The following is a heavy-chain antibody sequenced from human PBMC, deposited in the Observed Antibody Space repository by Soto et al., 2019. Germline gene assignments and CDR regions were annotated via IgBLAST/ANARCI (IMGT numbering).Heavy chain of an antibody. CDR2: IYYSGST. CDR1: GGSISSYY. CDR3: ARGYRWLDY. Sequence: SETLSLTCTVSGGSISSYYWSWIRQPPGKGLEWIGYIYYSGSTNYNPSLKSRVTISVDTPKNQFSLKLSSVPAADTAVYYCARGYRWLDYWGQGTLVTVSS. J-gene: IGHJ4*02. V-gene: IGHV4-59*01. D-gene: IGHD5-12*01.